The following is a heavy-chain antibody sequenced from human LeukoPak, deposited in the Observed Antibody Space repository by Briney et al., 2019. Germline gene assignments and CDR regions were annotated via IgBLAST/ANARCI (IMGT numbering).Heavy chain of an antibody. CDR1: GDSIGIYY. CDR3: ARVLRPMASQYYFDY. D-gene: IGHD3-10*01. CDR2: IYNSGST. V-gene: IGHV4-59*01. Sequence: SETLSLTCTVSGDSIGIYYWSWIRQPPGKGLEWIGFIYNSGSTNYNPSLKSRVTISVDTSKNQFSLRLSSVTAADTAVYYCARVLRPMASQYYFDYWGQGTLVTVSS. J-gene: IGHJ4*02.